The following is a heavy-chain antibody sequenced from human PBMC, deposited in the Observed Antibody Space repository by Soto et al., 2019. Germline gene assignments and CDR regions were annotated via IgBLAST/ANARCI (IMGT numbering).Heavy chain of an antibody. CDR3: TTDQPWEILRPT. Sequence: PGGSLRLSCAASCFIFRNAWMNWVRQAPGKGLEWVGRIKSRSDGGTTDIAAPVKGRFTLSRDDSKNTLYLQMSSLKIEDTAVYYCTTDQPWEILRPTWGQGTLVTVSS. V-gene: IGHV3-15*07. CDR1: CFIFRNAW. D-gene: IGHD1-26*01. J-gene: IGHJ4*02. CDR2: IKSRSDGGTT.